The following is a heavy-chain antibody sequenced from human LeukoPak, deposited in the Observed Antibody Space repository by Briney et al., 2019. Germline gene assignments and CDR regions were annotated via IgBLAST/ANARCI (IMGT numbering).Heavy chain of an antibody. J-gene: IGHJ6*02. V-gene: IGHV3-64*01. Sequence: GGSLRLSCAASGFTFSSYEMHWVRQAPGKGLEYVSAISSDGGSTYYANSVKGRFTISRDNSKNTLYLQMGSLRAEDMAVYYCVNYGMDVWGQGTTVTVSS. CDR2: ISSDGGST. CDR3: VNYGMDV. CDR1: GFTFSSYE.